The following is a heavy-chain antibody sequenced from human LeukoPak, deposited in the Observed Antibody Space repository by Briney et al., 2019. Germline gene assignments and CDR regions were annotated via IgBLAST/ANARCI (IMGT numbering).Heavy chain of an antibody. CDR3: ARVWQRRVGGSDYYYYGMDV. CDR1: GGSISGYY. CDR2: IYYSGST. J-gene: IGHJ6*02. D-gene: IGHD6-25*01. V-gene: IGHV4-39*01. Sequence: SETLSLTCTVSGGSISGYYWGWIRQPPGKGLEWIGSIYYSGSTYYNPSLKSRVTISVDTSKNQFSLKLSSVTAADTAVYYCARVWQRRVGGSDYYYYGMDVWGQGTTVTVSS.